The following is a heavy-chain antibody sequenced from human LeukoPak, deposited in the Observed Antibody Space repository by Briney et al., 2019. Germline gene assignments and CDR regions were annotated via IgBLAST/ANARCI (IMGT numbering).Heavy chain of an antibody. V-gene: IGHV1-46*01. J-gene: IGHJ4*02. Sequence: ASVRLSCKASGYTFTTSYLHWVRQAPGQGLEWMGIINPSGGSTNYAQKFQGGVTMTRDTSTSTVYMELSSLRSEDTAVYYCARFDYYDDFSFDYWGQGTLVIVSS. CDR2: INPSGGST. CDR3: ARFDYYDDFSFDY. CDR1: GYTFTTSY. D-gene: IGHD3-22*01.